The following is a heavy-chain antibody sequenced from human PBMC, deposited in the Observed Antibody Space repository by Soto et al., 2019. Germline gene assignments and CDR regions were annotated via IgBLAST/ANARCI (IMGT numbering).Heavy chain of an antibody. D-gene: IGHD2-2*01. V-gene: IGHV5-51*01. CDR3: ARQSCSSTSCYLGGMDV. CDR1: GYSFTSYW. J-gene: IGHJ6*02. Sequence: GESLKIPCKGSGYSFTSYWIGWVRQMPGKGLEWMGIIYHGDSDTRYSPSFQGQVTISADKSISTAYLQWSSLKASDTAMYYCARQSCSSTSCYLGGMDVWGQGTTVTVSS. CDR2: IYHGDSDT.